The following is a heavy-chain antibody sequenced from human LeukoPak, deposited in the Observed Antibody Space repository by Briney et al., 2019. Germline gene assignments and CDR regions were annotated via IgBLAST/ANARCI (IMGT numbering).Heavy chain of an antibody. Sequence: SQTLSLTCTVSGGSISSGAYYWSWIRQPAGKGLEWIRRIYTSGSTNYIPSLKSRVTMSVDTSKNQFSLKLSSVTAADTAVYYCARKTYDSSGLIPHPGVFDIWGQGTMVTVSS. CDR2: IYTSGST. V-gene: IGHV4-61*02. CDR3: ARKTYDSSGLIPHPGVFDI. D-gene: IGHD3-22*01. CDR1: GGSISSGAYY. J-gene: IGHJ3*02.